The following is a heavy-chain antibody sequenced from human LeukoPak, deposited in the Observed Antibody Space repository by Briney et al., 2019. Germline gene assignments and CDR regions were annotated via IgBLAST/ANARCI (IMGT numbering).Heavy chain of an antibody. D-gene: IGHD6-13*01. CDR2: ISSSSSYI. V-gene: IGHV3-21*04. Sequence: GGSLRLSCAASGFTFSTYSMNWVRQTPGKGLEWVSSISSSSSYIYYADSVKGRFTISRDNSKNTLYLQMNSLRAEDTAVYYCAKVIAAAGTFDYWGQGTLVTVSS. CDR3: AKVIAAAGTFDY. J-gene: IGHJ4*02. CDR1: GFTFSTYS.